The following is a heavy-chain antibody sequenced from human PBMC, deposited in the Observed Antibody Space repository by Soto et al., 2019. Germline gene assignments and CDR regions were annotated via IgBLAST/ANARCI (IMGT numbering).Heavy chain of an antibody. CDR3: AKTMGDCSGGTCYGAYSMDV. J-gene: IGHJ6*02. D-gene: IGHD2-15*01. CDR2: VSASGGST. V-gene: IGHV3-23*01. Sequence: EVQLLESGGGLVQPGGSLRLSCAASGFTFTTYAMSWVRQAPGKGLEWVSGVSASGGSTYSADSVKGRSTISRDNSKNAVQRQRSSLRAEDTAVYYCAKTMGDCSGGTCYGAYSMDVWGQGITVTVSS. CDR1: GFTFTTYA.